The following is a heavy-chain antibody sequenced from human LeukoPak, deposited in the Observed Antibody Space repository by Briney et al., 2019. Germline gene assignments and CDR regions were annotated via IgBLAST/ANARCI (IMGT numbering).Heavy chain of an antibody. CDR1: GGSFSDYY. D-gene: IGHD3-22*01. Sequence: SETLSLTCAVYGGSFSDYYWSWIRQPPGKGLEGIGEINHSGSTNYNPSLKSRVTILVDTSKNQFSLKLSSVTAADTAVYYCARELYSSGYHDAFDIWGQGTVVIVSS. CDR3: ARELYSSGYHDAFDI. CDR2: INHSGST. V-gene: IGHV4-34*01. J-gene: IGHJ3*02.